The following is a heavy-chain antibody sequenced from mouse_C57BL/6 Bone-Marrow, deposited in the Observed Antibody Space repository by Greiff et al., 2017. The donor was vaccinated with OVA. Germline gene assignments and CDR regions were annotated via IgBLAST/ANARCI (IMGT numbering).Heavy chain of an antibody. CDR1: GYTFTSYG. J-gene: IGHJ3*01. D-gene: IGHD1-1*01. CDR2: IYPRSGNT. V-gene: IGHV1-81*01. CDR3: TRDPYYYGSRELFAY. Sequence: QVQLQQSGAELARPGASVKLSCTASGYTFTSYGISWVKQRTGQGLEWIGEIYPRSGNTYYNGKFKGKATLTADKSYSTEYMELRSLTSEDSAVYFCTRDPYYYGSRELFAYWGRGTLVTGSA.